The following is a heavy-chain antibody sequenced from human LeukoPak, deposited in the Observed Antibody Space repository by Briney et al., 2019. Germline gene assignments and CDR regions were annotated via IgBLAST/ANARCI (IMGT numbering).Heavy chain of an antibody. V-gene: IGHV4-59*01. J-gene: IGHJ5*02. D-gene: IGHD3-16*01. Sequence: SETLSLTCTVSVGSISSYYWSWMRQPPGKGREWIGYIYYSGSTNYNPSLKSRVTISVDTPKNQFSLKLSSVTAADTAVYYCARGWGYNWFDPWGQGTLVTVSS. CDR2: IYYSGST. CDR3: ARGWGYNWFDP. CDR1: VGSISSYY.